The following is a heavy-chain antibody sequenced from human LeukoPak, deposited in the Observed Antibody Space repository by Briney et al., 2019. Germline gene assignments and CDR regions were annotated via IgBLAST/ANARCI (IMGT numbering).Heavy chain of an antibody. Sequence: ASVKVSCKASGYTFTIYGISWVRQPPGQGIEWMGWISAYNGNTNYAQKLQGRVTITADKSTSTAYMELSSLRSEDTAVYYCARLGGGYYDSSGYYHDAFDIWGQGTMVTVSS. J-gene: IGHJ3*02. CDR2: ISAYNGNT. CDR1: GYTFTIYG. V-gene: IGHV1-18*01. CDR3: ARLGGGYYDSSGYYHDAFDI. D-gene: IGHD3-22*01.